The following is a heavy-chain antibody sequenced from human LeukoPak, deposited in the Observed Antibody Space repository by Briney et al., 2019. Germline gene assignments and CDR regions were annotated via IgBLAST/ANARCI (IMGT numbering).Heavy chain of an antibody. J-gene: IGHJ6*02. CDR1: GFTFSTYS. CDR2: ISSSSTYI. D-gene: IGHD3-22*01. CDR3: ARFDYYDSSGYYYLKFYYYGMDV. V-gene: IGHV3-21*01. Sequence: GGSLRLSCAASGFTFSTYSMNWVRQTPGKGLEWVSSISSSSTYIYYADSVKGRFTISRDNAKNSLYLQMNSLRVEDTAVYYCARFDYYDSSGYYYLKFYYYGMDVWGQGTTVTVSS.